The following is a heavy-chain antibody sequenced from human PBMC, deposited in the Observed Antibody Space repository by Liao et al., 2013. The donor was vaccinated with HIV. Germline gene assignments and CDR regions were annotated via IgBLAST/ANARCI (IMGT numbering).Heavy chain of an antibody. V-gene: IGHV4-34*01. D-gene: IGHD6-19*01. Sequence: QLQLQESGPGLVKPSETLSLTCAVYGGSFSDYYWSWIRQPPGKGLEWIGEINHSGSTNYNPSLKSRVTISVDTSKNQFSLKLSSVTAADTAVYYCATNRRWGSGWYWYFDLWAVAPWSLSPQ. CDR3: ATNRRWGSGWYWYFDL. CDR2: INHSGST. J-gene: IGHJ2*01. CDR1: GGSFSDYY.